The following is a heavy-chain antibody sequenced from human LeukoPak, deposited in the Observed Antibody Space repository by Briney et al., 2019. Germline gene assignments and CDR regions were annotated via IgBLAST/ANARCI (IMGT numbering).Heavy chain of an antibody. CDR2: INEDENEK. Sequence: GGSLRLSCAASGLIFRSYCLMWVRQAPGKGLEWVATINEDENEKFYVDAVKGRFTVSRDNAKNSLYLQMNSLRVEDTAVYFCAGGVGWHFNLWGRGTMVTVSS. J-gene: IGHJ2*01. V-gene: IGHV3-7*01. CDR3: AGGVGWHFNL. CDR1: GLIFRSYC.